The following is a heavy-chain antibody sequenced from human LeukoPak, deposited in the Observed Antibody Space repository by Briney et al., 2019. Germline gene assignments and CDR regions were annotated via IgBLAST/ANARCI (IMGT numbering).Heavy chain of an antibody. J-gene: IGHJ4*02. CDR2: ISGSGGST. CDR1: GFTFSSYA. CDR3: ASDHTPACFDY. D-gene: IGHD2-15*01. V-gene: IGHV3-23*01. Sequence: PGGSLRLSCASSGFTFSSYAMRWVRQAPGKGLEWVSAISGSGGSTYYADTVKGRFTISRDNSKNTLYLQMNSLRAEDTAVYCCASDHTPACFDYWGQGTLVTVSS.